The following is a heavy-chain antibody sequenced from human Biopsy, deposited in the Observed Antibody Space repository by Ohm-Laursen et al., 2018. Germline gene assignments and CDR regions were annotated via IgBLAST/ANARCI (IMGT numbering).Heavy chain of an antibody. CDR1: GYTLTALS. V-gene: IGHV1-24*01. Sequence: SVKVSCKVSGYTLTALSMHWVRQAPGRGLEWMGGFAPENGKTVYAQKFQGRITMTEDTSTDTAYMELSSLRSEDTAVYYCAADINVWNVNYWGQGTQVTVSS. CDR2: FAPENGKT. CDR3: AADINVWNVNY. J-gene: IGHJ4*02. D-gene: IGHD1-1*01.